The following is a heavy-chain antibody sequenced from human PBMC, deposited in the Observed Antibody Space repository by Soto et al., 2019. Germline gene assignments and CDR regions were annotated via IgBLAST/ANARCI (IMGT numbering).Heavy chain of an antibody. CDR3: ARDRGGIAAAGYMDV. D-gene: IGHD6-13*01. J-gene: IGHJ6*03. CDR2: ISSSSSYI. CDR1: GFTFSSYS. Sequence: EVQLVESGGGLVKPGGSLRLSCAASGFTFSSYSMNWVRQAPGKGLEWVSSISSSSSYIYYADSVKGRFTISRDNAKTSLYLQMNSLRAEDTAVYYCARDRGGIAAAGYMDVWGKGTTVTVSS. V-gene: IGHV3-21*01.